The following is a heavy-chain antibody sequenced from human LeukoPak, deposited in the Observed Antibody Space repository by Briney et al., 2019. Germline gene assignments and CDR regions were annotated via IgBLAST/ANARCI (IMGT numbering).Heavy chain of an antibody. CDR1: GFTFSNYA. J-gene: IGHJ4*02. D-gene: IGHD2-21*02. Sequence: GGSLRLSCAASGFTFSNYALDWVRQAPGEGLEWVAVISYDGSNKYYADSVKGRFTISRDNSKNTLYLQMNSLRAEDTAVYYCARDRLSSSYFDYWGQGTLVTVSS. V-gene: IGHV3-30-3*01. CDR2: ISYDGSNK. CDR3: ARDRLSSSYFDY.